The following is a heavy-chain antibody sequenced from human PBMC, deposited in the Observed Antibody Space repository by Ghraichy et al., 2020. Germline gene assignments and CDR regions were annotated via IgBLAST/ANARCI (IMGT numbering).Heavy chain of an antibody. CDR3: AKVSWGGSAVEAFDI. J-gene: IGHJ3*02. D-gene: IGHD3-16*01. V-gene: IGHV3-30*18. CDR2: ISYDGSNK. Sequence: GALRLSCAASGFTFSSLGMHWVRQAPGKGLEWVAVISYDGSNKYYADSVKGRFTISRDNSKNTLYLQMNSLRAEDTAVYYCAKVSWGGSAVEAFDIWGQGTMVTVSS. CDR1: GFTFSSLG.